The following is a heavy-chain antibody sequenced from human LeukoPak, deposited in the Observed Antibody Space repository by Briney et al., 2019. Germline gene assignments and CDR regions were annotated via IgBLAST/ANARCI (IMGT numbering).Heavy chain of an antibody. V-gene: IGHV3-7*01. D-gene: IGHD2-2*02. CDR2: IKEERSEK. CDR3: ARRGLSSISCYSCRYYYGMDV. J-gene: IGHJ6*02. CDR1: GFMLNTYW. Sequence: RAGGSLRLSWAASGFMLNTYWMGWVGQAPGRGGGGVANIKEERSEKYYVDSVKGRFTISRDNAKNSLFLQINSLRAEDTAVYYCARRGLSSISCYSCRYYYGMDVWGQGTTVTVSS.